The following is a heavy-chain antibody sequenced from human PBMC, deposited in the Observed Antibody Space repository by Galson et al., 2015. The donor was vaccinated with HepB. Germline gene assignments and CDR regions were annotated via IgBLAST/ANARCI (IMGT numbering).Heavy chain of an antibody. Sequence: SLRLSCAASGFTFSNAWMNWVRQAPGKGLEWVGRIKSKTDGGTTDYAAPVKGRFTISRDDSKNTLYLQMNSLKTEDTAVYYCTTFYYDSSGLLLGDYWGQGTLVTVSS. CDR1: GFTFSNAW. D-gene: IGHD3-22*01. CDR3: TTFYYDSSGLLLGDY. V-gene: IGHV3-15*07. CDR2: IKSKTDGGTT. J-gene: IGHJ4*02.